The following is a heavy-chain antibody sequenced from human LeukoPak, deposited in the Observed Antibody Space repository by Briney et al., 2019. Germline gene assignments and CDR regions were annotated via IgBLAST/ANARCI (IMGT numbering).Heavy chain of an antibody. Sequence: SETLSLTCTVSGGSISSYYWSWIRQPPGKGLEWIGYIYYSGSTNYNPSLKSRVTISVDTSKNQFSLKLSSVTAADTAVYYCARVQYSSSWSYYYYYMDVWGKGTTVTVSS. V-gene: IGHV4-59*01. J-gene: IGHJ6*03. CDR1: GGSISSYY. D-gene: IGHD6-13*01. CDR2: IYYSGST. CDR3: ARVQYSSSWSYYYYYMDV.